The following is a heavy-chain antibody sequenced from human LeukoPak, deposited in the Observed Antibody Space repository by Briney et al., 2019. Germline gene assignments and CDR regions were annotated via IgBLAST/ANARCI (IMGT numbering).Heavy chain of an antibody. CDR3: AREAGHYDFWSGYSFNWFDP. V-gene: IGHV3-74*01. D-gene: IGHD3-3*01. CDR1: GFTFSSYW. Sequence: GGSLRLSCAASGFTFSSYWMHWVRQAPGKGLVWVSRINSDGSSTSYADSVKGRFTISRDNAKNTLYLQMNSLRAEDTAVYYCAREAGHYDFWSGYSFNWFDPWGQGTLVTVSS. J-gene: IGHJ5*02. CDR2: INSDGSST.